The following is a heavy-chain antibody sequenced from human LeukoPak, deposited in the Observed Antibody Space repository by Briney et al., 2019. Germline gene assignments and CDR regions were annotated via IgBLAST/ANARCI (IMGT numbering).Heavy chain of an antibody. CDR1: GYTFTSYG. CDR2: ISAYNGNT. V-gene: IGHV1-18*01. J-gene: IGHJ3*02. D-gene: IGHD3-16*01. CDR3: AREDYDGGAFDI. Sequence: EASVKVSCKASGYTFTSYGISWVRQAPGQGLEWMGWISAYNGNTNYAQKLQGRVTMTTDTSTSTAYMELRSLRPDDTAVYYCAREDYDGGAFDIWGQGTMVTVSS.